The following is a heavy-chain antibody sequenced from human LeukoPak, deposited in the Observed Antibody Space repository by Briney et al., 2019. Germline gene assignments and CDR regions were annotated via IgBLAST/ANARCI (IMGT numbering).Heavy chain of an antibody. Sequence: GGSLRLSCAASGFTFSSYAMSWVRQAPGKGLEWVSAISGSGGSTYYADSVKGRFTISRDNSKNTLYLQMNSLRAEDTAVYYCTKDSWRFGVLLSALDYWGQGTLVTVSS. CDR2: ISGSGGST. CDR3: TKDSWRFGVLLSALDY. D-gene: IGHD3-10*01. J-gene: IGHJ4*02. CDR1: GFTFSSYA. V-gene: IGHV3-23*01.